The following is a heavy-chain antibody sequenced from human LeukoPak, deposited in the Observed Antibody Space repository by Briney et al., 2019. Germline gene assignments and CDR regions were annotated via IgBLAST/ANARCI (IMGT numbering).Heavy chain of an antibody. CDR1: GGSFSGYY. V-gene: IGHV3-74*01. D-gene: IGHD2-2*01. Sequence: PSETLSLTCAVYGGSFSGYYWSWVRQVPGKGLEWLSRINNDGVSTCYADSVKGRFTISRDNAKNTLYLRMNSLSAEDTAVYYCARAHLAAIPIMNNWFDPWGQGTLVTVSS. CDR2: INNDGVST. J-gene: IGHJ5*02. CDR3: ARAHLAAIPIMNNWFDP.